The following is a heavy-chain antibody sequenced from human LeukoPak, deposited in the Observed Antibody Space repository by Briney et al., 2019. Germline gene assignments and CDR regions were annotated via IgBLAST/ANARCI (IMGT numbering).Heavy chain of an antibody. V-gene: IGHV3-11*04. CDR3: ARDRTRETFDY. CDR1: GFTFSDYY. CDR2: ISSGGNTI. Sequence: GESLRLARAASGFTFSDYYMSWIRQAPGKGLEWVSFISSGGNTINYADSMKGRFTVSRDNAKNSLYLQMNSLRAEDTAVYYCARDRTRETFDYWGRGTLVTVYS. J-gene: IGHJ4*02. D-gene: IGHD1-1*01.